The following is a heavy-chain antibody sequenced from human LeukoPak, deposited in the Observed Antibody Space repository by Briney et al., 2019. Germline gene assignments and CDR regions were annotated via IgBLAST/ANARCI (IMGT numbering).Heavy chain of an antibody. D-gene: IGHD2/OR15-2a*01. CDR1: GFTFSSYW. V-gene: IGHV3-74*01. CDR2: VDVHGQGT. CDR3: ARSNCDSTTFYYHLDL. Sequence: GGSLRLSCAASGFTFSSYWMHWVRQAPGKGPVWVARVDVHGQGTAYADSVKGRFTTSRDNAKNTLSLQMNSLSAEDTAVYYCARSNCDSTTFYYHLDLWGQGTLVTVSS. J-gene: IGHJ5*02.